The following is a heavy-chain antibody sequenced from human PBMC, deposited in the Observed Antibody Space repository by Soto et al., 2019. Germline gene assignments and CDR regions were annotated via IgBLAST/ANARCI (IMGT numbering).Heavy chain of an antibody. V-gene: IGHV4-4*07. Sequence: VRLQETGPGLVEPSETLSLTCSVSGDSINNYYWSWIRQPAGKGLEWIGRIYSSGSANYNPSLTTRGTMPVDTSKDQVDLSVTSVTAADTAVYFCARGGTRSADLPTYWGQGIQVIVSS. D-gene: IGHD1-1*01. CDR3: ARGGTRSADLPTY. CDR2: IYSSGSA. J-gene: IGHJ4*02. CDR1: GDSINNYY.